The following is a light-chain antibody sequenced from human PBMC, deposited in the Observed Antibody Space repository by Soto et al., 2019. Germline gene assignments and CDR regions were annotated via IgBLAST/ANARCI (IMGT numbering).Light chain of an antibody. CDR2: DVS. V-gene: IGLV2-14*01. J-gene: IGLJ1*01. CDR3: SSYAGSYV. Sequence: QSALTQPASVSGSPGQSITISCTGTSSDIGDYNYVSWYQQYPGKVPKLVIYDVSHRPSGVSNRFSGSKSGNTASLTISGLQAEDEADYYCSSYAGSYVFGTGTKVTVL. CDR1: SSDIGDYNY.